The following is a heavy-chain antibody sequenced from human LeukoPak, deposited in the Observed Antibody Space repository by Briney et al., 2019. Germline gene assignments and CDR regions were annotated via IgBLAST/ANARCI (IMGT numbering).Heavy chain of an antibody. CDR1: DGSISSSSFY. CDR2: IYYSGST. J-gene: IGHJ5*02. CDR3: ARDHYYDDGA. D-gene: IGHD3-22*01. Sequence: SETLSLTCTVSDGSISSSSFYWGWIRQPPGKGLEWIGSIYYSGSTYYNPSLKSRVTISVDTSKNQFSLKLSSVTAADTAVYYCARDHYYDDGAWGQGTLVTVSS. V-gene: IGHV4-39*07.